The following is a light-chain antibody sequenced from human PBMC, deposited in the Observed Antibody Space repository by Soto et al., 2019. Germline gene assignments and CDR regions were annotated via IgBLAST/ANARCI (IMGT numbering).Light chain of an antibody. V-gene: IGKV3-20*01. J-gene: IGKJ3*01. Sequence: EIVLTQSPGTLSLSPGKRATLSCRASQTISSTYLAWYQQRPGQAPRLLIYGASSRATGIPDRFSGRGSGTDFALTISRLGPEDFAVYYCQHYGSSLPITFGPGTKVDIK. CDR1: QTISSTY. CDR3: QHYGSSLPIT. CDR2: GAS.